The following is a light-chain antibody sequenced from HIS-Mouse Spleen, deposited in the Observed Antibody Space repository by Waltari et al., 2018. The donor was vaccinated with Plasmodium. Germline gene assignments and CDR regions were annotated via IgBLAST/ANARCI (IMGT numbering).Light chain of an antibody. CDR2: SKN. CDR1: SSNTGSNT. V-gene: IGLV1-44*01. Sequence: QSVLTQPPSASGTPGQRVPLSCSGSSSNTGSNTVNCYQQLPGTAPKSLIYSKNRRPSGVPDRFSGSKSGTSASLAISGLQSEDEADYYCAAWDDSLNGVFGGGTKLTVL. CDR3: AAWDDSLNGV. J-gene: IGLJ3*02.